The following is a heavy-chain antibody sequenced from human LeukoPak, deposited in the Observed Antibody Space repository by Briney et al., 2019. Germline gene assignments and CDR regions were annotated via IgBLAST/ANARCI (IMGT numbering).Heavy chain of an antibody. J-gene: IGHJ6*02. CDR2: IYYSGST. Sequence: SETLSLTCTVSGGSISSYYWSWIRQPPGKGLEWIGYIYYSGSTNYNPSLKSRVTISVDTSKNQFSLKLSSVTAADTAVYYCARHYDSSGPRGLNGMDVWGQGTTVTVSS. D-gene: IGHD3-22*01. CDR3: ARHYDSSGPRGLNGMDV. V-gene: IGHV4-59*08. CDR1: GGSISSYY.